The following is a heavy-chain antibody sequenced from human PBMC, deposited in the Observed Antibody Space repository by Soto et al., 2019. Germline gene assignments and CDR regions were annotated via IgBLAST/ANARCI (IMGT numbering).Heavy chain of an antibody. V-gene: IGHV3-21*01. D-gene: IGHD6-13*01. Sequence: GGSLRLSCAASGFTFSSYSMNWVRQAPGKGLEWVSSISSSSSYIYYADSVKGRFTNSRDNAKNSLYLQMNSLRAEDTAVYYCARVGRAAAGTGGNYYYYMDVWGKGTTVTVSS. J-gene: IGHJ6*03. CDR2: ISSSSSYI. CDR1: GFTFSSYS. CDR3: ARVGRAAAGTGGNYYYYMDV.